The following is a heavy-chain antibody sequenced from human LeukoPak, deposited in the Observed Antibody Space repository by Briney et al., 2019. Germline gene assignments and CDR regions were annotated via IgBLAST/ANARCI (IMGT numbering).Heavy chain of an antibody. CDR1: GFTFSDYY. Sequence: PGGSLRLSCAASGFTFSDYYMSWIRQAPGKGLEWVSYISSSGSTIYYADSVKGRFTISRDNAKNSLYLQMNSLRAEDTAVYYCARDPPEQQLVPYYHDYWGQGTLVTVSS. J-gene: IGHJ4*02. CDR3: ARDPPEQQLVPYYHDY. D-gene: IGHD6-13*01. V-gene: IGHV3-11*04. CDR2: ISSSGSTI.